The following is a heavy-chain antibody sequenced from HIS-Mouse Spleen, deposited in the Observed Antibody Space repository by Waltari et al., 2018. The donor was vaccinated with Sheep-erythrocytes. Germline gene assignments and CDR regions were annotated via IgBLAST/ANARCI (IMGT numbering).Heavy chain of an antibody. Sequence: EVQLLESGGGLVQPGGSLRLSCAASGFTFSSYAMSWVRQAPGKGVEWVSAISGSGGSTYSADSVKGRFTISRDNSKNTLYLQMNSLRAEDTAVYYCAKRRTGDGGLDYWGQGTLVTVSS. D-gene: IGHD7-27*01. CDR2: ISGSGGST. CDR1: GFTFSSYA. J-gene: IGHJ4*02. CDR3: AKRRTGDGGLDY. V-gene: IGHV3-23*01.